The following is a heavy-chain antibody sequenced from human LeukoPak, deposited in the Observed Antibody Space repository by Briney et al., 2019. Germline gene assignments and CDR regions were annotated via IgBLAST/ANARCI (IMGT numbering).Heavy chain of an antibody. CDR1: GYTFSSYS. J-gene: IGHJ6*02. Sequence: SGGSLRLSCAASGYTFSSYSMNWVRQAPGKGLEWVWSISSSSSYIYYADSVKGRFTISRDNAKNSLYLQMNSLRAEDAALYYCARAIFGVAKNKRGMDVWGQGTTVTVSS. CDR3: ARAIFGVAKNKRGMDV. V-gene: IGHV3-21*01. D-gene: IGHD3-3*01. CDR2: ISSSSSYI.